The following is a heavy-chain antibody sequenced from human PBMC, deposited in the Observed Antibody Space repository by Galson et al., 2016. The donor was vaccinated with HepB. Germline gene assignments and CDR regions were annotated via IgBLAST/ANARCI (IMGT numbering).Heavy chain of an antibody. Sequence: SLRLSCAASGFTVSSSYMSWVRQAPGKGLEWVSIIYSGGSTYYADSVKGRFTISRDNSKNTLYLQMNSLRAEDTAVYYCASLRFKGFDLWGRGTLVTVSS. V-gene: IGHV3-53*01. CDR2: IYSGGST. CDR3: ASLRFKGFDL. CDR1: GFTVSSSY. J-gene: IGHJ2*01. D-gene: IGHD3-3*01.